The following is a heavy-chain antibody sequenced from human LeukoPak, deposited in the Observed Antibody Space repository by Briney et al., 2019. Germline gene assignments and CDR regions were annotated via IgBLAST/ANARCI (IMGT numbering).Heavy chain of an antibody. D-gene: IGHD3-10*01. Sequence: PSEALSLTCAVYGGSFSGYYWSWIRQPPGKGLEWIGEINRSGSTNYNPSLKSRVTISVDTSKNQFSLKPSSVTAADTAVYYCASLAHYYYGSGSSRYDYWGQGTLVTVSS. V-gene: IGHV4-34*01. J-gene: IGHJ4*02. CDR2: INRSGST. CDR1: GGSFSGYY. CDR3: ASLAHYYYGSGSSRYDY.